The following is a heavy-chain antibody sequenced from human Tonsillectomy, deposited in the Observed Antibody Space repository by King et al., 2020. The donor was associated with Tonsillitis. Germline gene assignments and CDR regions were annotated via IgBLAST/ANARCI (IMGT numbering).Heavy chain of an antibody. V-gene: IGHV4-39*01. CDR3: ARQRDSSGYFFDL. CDR2: IYYSGST. J-gene: IGHJ2*01. CDR1: GDSVSSSSYY. Sequence: QLQESGPGLVKPSETLSLTCTVSGDSVSSSSYYWGWIRQPPGKGLEWIGNIYYSGSTYYNPSLRSRVTISVHTPKNQFSLKLSSVTAADTAVYYFARQRDSSGYFFDLWGRGTLVTVSS. D-gene: IGHD3-22*01.